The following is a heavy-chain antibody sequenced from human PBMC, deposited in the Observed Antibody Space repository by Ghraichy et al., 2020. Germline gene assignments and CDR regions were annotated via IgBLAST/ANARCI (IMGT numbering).Heavy chain of an antibody. CDR1: GFTFTTYW. CDR3: ARDYYGGNIDY. CDR2: INNDGSST. V-gene: IGHV3-74*01. D-gene: IGHD4-23*01. Sequence: LSLTCAASGFTFTTYWMHWVRQAPWKGLVWVSRINNDGSSTRYADSVKGRFTISRDNAKNTLYLQMNSLRAEDTAVYYCARDYYGGNIDYWGQGNLVTVSS. J-gene: IGHJ4*02.